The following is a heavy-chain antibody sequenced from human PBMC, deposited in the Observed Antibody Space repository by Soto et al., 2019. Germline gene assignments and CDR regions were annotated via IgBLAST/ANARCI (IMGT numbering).Heavy chain of an antibody. CDR1: GFTFSSYG. D-gene: IGHD6-13*01. J-gene: IGHJ4*02. CDR3: ARDQLYSSSWSDY. V-gene: IGHV3-33*01. CDR2: IWYDGSNK. Sequence: QVQLVESGGGVVQPGRSLRLSCAASGFTFSSYGMHWDRQAPGKGLEWVAVIWYDGSNKYYADSVKGRFTISRDNSKNTLYLQMNSLRAEDTAVYYCARDQLYSSSWSDYWDQGTLVTVSS.